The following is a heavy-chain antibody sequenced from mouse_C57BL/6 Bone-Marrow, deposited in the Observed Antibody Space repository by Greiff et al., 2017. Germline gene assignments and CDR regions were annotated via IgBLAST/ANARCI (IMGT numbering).Heavy chain of an antibody. V-gene: IGHV1-53*01. CDR1: GYTFTSYW. D-gene: IGHD4-1*01. CDR2: INPSNGGT. Sequence: QVQLQQPGTELVKPGASVKLSCKASGYTFTSYWMHWVKQRPGQGLEWIGNINPSNGGTNYNEKFKSKATLTVDKSSSTAYMQLSSLTSEDSAVYYCARYSYLTGHHYFDCWGQGTTLTVSS. CDR3: ARYSYLTGHHYFDC. J-gene: IGHJ2*01.